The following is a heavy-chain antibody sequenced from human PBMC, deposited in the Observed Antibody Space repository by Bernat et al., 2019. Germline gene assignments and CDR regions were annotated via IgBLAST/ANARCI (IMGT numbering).Heavy chain of an antibody. CDR3: AREGHYLLYYYYGMDV. CDR2: IWYDGSNK. J-gene: IGHJ6*02. D-gene: IGHD3-16*01. CDR1: GFTFSSYG. V-gene: IGHV3-33*01. Sequence: QVQLVESGGGVVQPGRSLRLSCAASGFTFSSYGMHWVRQAPGKGLWWVAVIWYDGSNKYYADSVKGRFTISRDNSKNTLYLQMNSLRAEDTAVYYCAREGHYLLYYYYGMDVWGQGTTVTVS.